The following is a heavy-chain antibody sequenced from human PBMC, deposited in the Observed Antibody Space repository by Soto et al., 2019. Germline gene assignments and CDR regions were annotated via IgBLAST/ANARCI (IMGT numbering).Heavy chain of an antibody. J-gene: IGHJ5*02. CDR1: GFTLTGYS. CDR3: ARERDGWSDP. V-gene: IGHV3-48*01. Sequence: EVQVVESGGGLVQPGRSLRLSCAASGFTLTGYSMNWFRQAPGKGLEWVSYINTGSTTINYADSVKGRFIISRDNARNSLFLQMASLRVEDTAVYYCARERDGWSDPWGQGTLVTVS. CDR2: INTGSTTI.